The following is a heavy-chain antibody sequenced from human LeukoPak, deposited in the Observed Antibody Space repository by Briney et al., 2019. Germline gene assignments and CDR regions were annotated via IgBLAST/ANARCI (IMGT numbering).Heavy chain of an antibody. CDR2: IYRSGTT. Sequence: PSETLSLTCAVYSGSISGYYWGWIRQSPGEGLEWIGQIYRSGTTQYNPSLKSRVTISVDTSKNQFSLRLNSVTAADTAIYYCARGRLKDFWTSLAYYFDYWGQGTLVTVSS. D-gene: IGHD3/OR15-3a*01. J-gene: IGHJ4*02. V-gene: IGHV4-34*01. CDR3: ARGRLKDFWTSLAYYFDY. CDR1: SGSISGYY.